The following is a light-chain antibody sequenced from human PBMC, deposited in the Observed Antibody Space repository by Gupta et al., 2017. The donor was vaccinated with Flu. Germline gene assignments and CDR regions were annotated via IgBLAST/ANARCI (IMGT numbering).Light chain of an antibody. J-gene: IGKJ4*01. Sequence: PSTLSASVGDRVTITCRASQSISSWLAWYQQKPGKAPKLLIYKASSLESGVPSRFSGSGSGTEFTLTISSLQPDDFATYYCQQYNSFLLTFGGGTKVEIK. CDR1: QSISSW. V-gene: IGKV1-5*03. CDR2: KAS. CDR3: QQYNSFLLT.